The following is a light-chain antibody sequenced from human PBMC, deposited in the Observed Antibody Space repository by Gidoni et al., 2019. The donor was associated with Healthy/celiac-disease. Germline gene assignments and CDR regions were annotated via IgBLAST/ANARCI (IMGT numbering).Light chain of an antibody. CDR2: DAS. V-gene: IGKV1-33*01. Sequence: DNQMTQSPSSLSASVGDRVTITCQASQDISNYLNWYQQKPGKAPKLLIYDASNLETVVPSRFSGSGSGTDFTFTISSLQPEDIASYYCQQYDNLPLTFGGGTKVEIK. J-gene: IGKJ4*01. CDR1: QDISNY. CDR3: QQYDNLPLT.